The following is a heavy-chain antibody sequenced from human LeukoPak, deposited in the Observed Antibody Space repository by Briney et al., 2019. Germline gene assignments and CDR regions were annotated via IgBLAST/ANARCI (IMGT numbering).Heavy chain of an antibody. CDR1: GYSFPDYW. J-gene: IGHJ4*02. V-gene: IGHV5-51*01. D-gene: IGHD2-8*02. CDR2: IYAGTSET. Sequence: GESLNISCKGSGYSFPDYWVGWVRQSPGKDLEWLGTIYAGTSETRYSPSCQGHVTIPLDKSISTAYLLLNSLKASDTAMYFCARDAGGYPDYWGQGTLVTVSS. CDR3: ARDAGGYPDY.